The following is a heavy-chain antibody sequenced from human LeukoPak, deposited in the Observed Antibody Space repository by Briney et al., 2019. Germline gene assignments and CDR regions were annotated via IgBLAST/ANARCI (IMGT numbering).Heavy chain of an antibody. CDR1: GFTFDDYG. CDR3: ARGRGDANGHNWFDP. D-gene: IGHD3-10*01. CDR2: TNWNGDSI. J-gene: IGHJ5*02. Sequence: GGSLRLSCTASGFTFDDYGMSWVRQAPGKGLEWVSGTNWNGDSIGYADSVKGRFTISRDNANNSLYLQMGSLRAEDTALYHCARGRGDANGHNWFDPWGQGTLVTVSS. V-gene: IGHV3-20*01.